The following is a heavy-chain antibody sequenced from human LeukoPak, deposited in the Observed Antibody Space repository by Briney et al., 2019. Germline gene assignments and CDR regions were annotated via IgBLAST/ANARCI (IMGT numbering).Heavy chain of an antibody. J-gene: IGHJ4*02. CDR3: SYSSSWNDY. V-gene: IGHV3-30*04. CDR1: GFTFSSYA. D-gene: IGHD6-13*01. CDR2: ISYDGSNK. Sequence: GRSLRLSCAASGFTFSSYAMHWVRQAPGKGLEWVAVISYDGSNKYYADSVMGRFTISRDNSKNTLYLQMNSLRAEDTAVYYCSYSSSWNDYWGQGTLVTVSS.